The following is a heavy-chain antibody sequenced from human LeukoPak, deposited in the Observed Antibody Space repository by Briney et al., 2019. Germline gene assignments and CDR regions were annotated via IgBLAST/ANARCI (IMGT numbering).Heavy chain of an antibody. CDR1: GFKFNQYT. J-gene: IGHJ4*02. D-gene: IGHD3-3*01. V-gene: IGHV3-69-1*02. CDR3: AREGSGLGYFDY. CDR2: IISASTY. Sequence: GGSLRLSCAACGFKFNQYTMHWVRQAPGKGLEWVSSIISASTYYADSLEGRFTISRDNARDSVFLHMNSLRADDTAVYYCAREGSGLGYFDYWGQGTLVTVSS.